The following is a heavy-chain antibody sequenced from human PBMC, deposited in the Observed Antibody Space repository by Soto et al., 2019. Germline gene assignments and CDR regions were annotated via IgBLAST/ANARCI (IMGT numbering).Heavy chain of an antibody. D-gene: IGHD2-2*01. CDR2: IKQDGREK. CDR1: GFTFSSYW. CDR3: ARLGKYCSSTSCYDV. J-gene: IGHJ6*02. Sequence: EVQLVESGGGLVQPGGSLRLSCAASGFTFSSYWMSGFRQAPGKGLDGVANIKQDGREKYYVDSVKGRLTISRDNAKNSLYLQMNSLRAEDTAVYYCARLGKYCSSTSCYDVWGQGTTVTVSS. V-gene: IGHV3-7*05.